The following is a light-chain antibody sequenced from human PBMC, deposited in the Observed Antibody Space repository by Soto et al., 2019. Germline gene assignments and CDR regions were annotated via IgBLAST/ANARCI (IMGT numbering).Light chain of an antibody. CDR2: DVS. Sequence: VLPQPASVSGSPVQLITISCPGTSSDVGGYNYVSWYQQHPCKAPKFMIYDVSNRPSGVSNRFSGSKSGNTASLTISGLQAEDEADYYCCSYTTSNTRQIVFGTGTKVTVL. CDR1: SSDVGGYNY. J-gene: IGLJ1*01. CDR3: CSYTTSNTRQIV. V-gene: IGLV2-14*01.